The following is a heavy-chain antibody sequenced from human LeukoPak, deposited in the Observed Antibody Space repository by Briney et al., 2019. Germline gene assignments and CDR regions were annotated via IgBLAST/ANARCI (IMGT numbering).Heavy chain of an antibody. CDR1: GFTFSTYA. V-gene: IGHV3-7*02. J-gene: IGHJ1*01. Sequence: GGSLRLSCVASGFTFSTYAMSWVRQAPGKGLEWVANIKEDGSGKYYVDSVKGRFTISRDNTKNSLYLQMNSLRVEDTAVYYCASKAAAESYWGQGTLVTVSS. CDR2: IKEDGSGK. D-gene: IGHD6-13*01. CDR3: ASKAAAESY.